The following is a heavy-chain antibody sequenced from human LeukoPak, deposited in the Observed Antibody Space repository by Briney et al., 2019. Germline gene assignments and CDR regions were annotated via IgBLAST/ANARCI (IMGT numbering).Heavy chain of an antibody. CDR2: MNPNSGNT. CDR1: GYTFTSYD. V-gene: IGHV1-8*01. CDR3: ARARWEADYGGLTYYYYYYMDV. J-gene: IGHJ6*03. Sequence: GASVKVSCKASGYTFTSYDINWVRQATGQGLEWMGWMNPNSGNTGYAQKFQGRVTMTRNTSISTAYMELSSLRSEDTAVYYCARARWEADYGGLTYYYYYYMDVWGKGTTVTISS. D-gene: IGHD4-23*01.